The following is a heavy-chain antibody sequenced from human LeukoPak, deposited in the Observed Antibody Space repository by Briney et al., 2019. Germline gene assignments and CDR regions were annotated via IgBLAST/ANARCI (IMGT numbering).Heavy chain of an antibody. J-gene: IGHJ4*02. CDR2: ISSSSSYI. V-gene: IGHV3-21*01. Sequence: GGSLRLSCAASGFTFSSYTMNWVRQAPGKGLEWVSSISSSSSYIYYADSLKGRFTISRDNAQNSLYLQMNSLRTEDTAVYYCARESAKWELLAPFDSWGQGTLVTVSS. D-gene: IGHD1-26*01. CDR3: ARESAKWELLAPFDS. CDR1: GFTFSSYT.